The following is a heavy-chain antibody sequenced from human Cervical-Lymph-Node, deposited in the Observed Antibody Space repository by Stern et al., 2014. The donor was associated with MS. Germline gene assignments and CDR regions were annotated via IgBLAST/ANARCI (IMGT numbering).Heavy chain of an antibody. J-gene: IGHJ6*02. Sequence: QVQLVQSGAEVKKPGASVKVSCKVSGDRLRELNMHWVRQAPGKGLEWMGNFDPEEGETVYASKFQGRVIMTDDTRTDTAYIELSSLTSEDTAIYFCATGLPLYGLDVWGQGTTVTVSS. CDR1: GDRLRELN. V-gene: IGHV1-24*01. D-gene: IGHD2-21*01. CDR3: ATGLPLYGLDV. CDR2: FDPEEGET.